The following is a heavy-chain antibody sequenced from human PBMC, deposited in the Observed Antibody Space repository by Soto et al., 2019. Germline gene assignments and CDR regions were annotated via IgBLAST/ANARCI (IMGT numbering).Heavy chain of an antibody. CDR2: STWNSRVL. D-gene: IGHD3-3*01. CDR3: AKGRYDFWSPYYFDS. CDR1: GLNFDDFA. V-gene: IGHV3-9*01. J-gene: IGHJ4*02. Sequence: EVQLVESGGRLVQPGRSLRLSCVGTGLNFDDFAMHWVRQAPGKGLEWVSGSTWNSRVLAYADSVKGRFTISRDNARNSLYLQMDSLRDEDPALYYCAKGRYDFWSPYYFDSWGQGTLVTVSS.